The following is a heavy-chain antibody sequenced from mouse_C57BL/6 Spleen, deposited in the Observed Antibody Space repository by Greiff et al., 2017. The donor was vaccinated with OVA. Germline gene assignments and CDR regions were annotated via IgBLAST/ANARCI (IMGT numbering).Heavy chain of an antibody. J-gene: IGHJ2*01. CDR1: GYAFTNYL. V-gene: IGHV1-54*01. CDR3: ARRIYYGNPYFDY. CDR2: INPGSGGT. Sequence: VQLQQSGAELVRPGTSVKVSCKASGYAFTNYLIEWVKQRPGQGLEWIGVINPGSGGTNYNEKFKGKATLTADKSSSTAYMQLSSLTSEDSAVYFCARRIYYGNPYFDYWGQGTTLTVSS. D-gene: IGHD2-1*01.